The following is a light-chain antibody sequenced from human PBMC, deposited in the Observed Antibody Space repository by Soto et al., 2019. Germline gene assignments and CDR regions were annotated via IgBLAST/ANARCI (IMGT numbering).Light chain of an antibody. CDR2: SNT. CDR1: SSNIGSHT. CDR3: AAWDDSLNGVL. J-gene: IGLJ2*01. V-gene: IGLV1-44*01. Sequence: QSVLTQPPSASGTPGQTIAISCSGGSSNIGSHTVNWYQQLPGTAPRLLIYSNTQRPSGVPDRFSGSKSGTSASLAISGLQSEYEDDYYCAAWDDSLNGVLFGGGTKLTVL.